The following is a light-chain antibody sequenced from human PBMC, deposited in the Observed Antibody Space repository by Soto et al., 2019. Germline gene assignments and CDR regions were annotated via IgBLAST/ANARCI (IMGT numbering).Light chain of an antibody. CDR3: SSYTSSSTVI. CDR1: SSDVGGYDY. V-gene: IGLV2-14*01. CDR2: DVT. J-gene: IGLJ2*01. Sequence: HCVLTQPASVSGSPGQSITISWTGTSSDVGGYDYVSWYQQHPGKAPKLMIYDVTNRPSGVSNRFSGSKSGNTASLTISGLQAEDEADYYCSSYTSSSTVIFGGGTQLTVL.